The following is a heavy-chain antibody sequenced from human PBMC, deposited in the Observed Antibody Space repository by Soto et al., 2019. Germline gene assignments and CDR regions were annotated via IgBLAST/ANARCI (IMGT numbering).Heavy chain of an antibody. CDR2: ISYDGSYK. D-gene: IGHD2-8*02. J-gene: IGHJ4*02. CDR1: GFTFSNYG. Sequence: QVQLVESGGGAVQPGRSLRLSCAASGFTFSNYGMYWVRQAPGKGLEWVAVISYDGSYKYYADSVRGRFTISRDNSMDTLYLQMDSLIPDDTAVYYCAQDRGSCTGGTCFYSIYYWGQGTLVTVSS. V-gene: IGHV3-30*18. CDR3: AQDRGSCTGGTCFYSIYY.